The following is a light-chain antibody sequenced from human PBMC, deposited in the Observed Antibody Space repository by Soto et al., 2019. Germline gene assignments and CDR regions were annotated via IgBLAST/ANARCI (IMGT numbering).Light chain of an antibody. CDR3: QQLSSYPQT. Sequence: IQLTQYPSSLSASVGDRVTITCQASRGINSYLAWYQQKPGKAPKLLVYSASTLQSGVPSRFSGSGSGPDFTLTISSLQPEDSATYFCQQLSSYPQTFGQGTRLEIK. J-gene: IGKJ5*01. CDR2: SAS. V-gene: IGKV1-9*01. CDR1: RGINSY.